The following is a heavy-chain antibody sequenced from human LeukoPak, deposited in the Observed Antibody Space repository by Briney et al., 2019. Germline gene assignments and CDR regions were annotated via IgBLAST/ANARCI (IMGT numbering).Heavy chain of an antibody. D-gene: IGHD4-17*01. CDR2: IHFRGST. CDR1: GASVSSGNYY. J-gene: IGHJ3*02. Sequence: PSETLSLTCTVSGASVSSGNYYWSWIRQSPGEGPEWIGYIHFRGSTYYNPSFKSRVTISIDASKNQFSLKLSSVTAADTAVYYCAREPSLIYYGDYEGGAFDIWGQGTMVTVSS. CDR3: AREPSLIYYGDYEGGAFDI. V-gene: IGHV4-61*01.